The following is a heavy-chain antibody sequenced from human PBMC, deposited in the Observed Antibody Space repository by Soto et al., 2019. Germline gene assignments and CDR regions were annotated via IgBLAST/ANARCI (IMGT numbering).Heavy chain of an antibody. CDR2: ISYDGSNK. Sequence: GGSLRLSCAASGFTFSSYAMHWVRQAPGKGLEWVAVISYDGSNKYYADSVKGRFTISRDNSKNTLYLQMNSLRAEDTAVYYCARETRIAARRFDYYYGMDVWGQGTTVTVSS. CDR1: GFTFSSYA. CDR3: ARETRIAARRFDYYYGMDV. V-gene: IGHV3-30-3*01. D-gene: IGHD6-6*01. J-gene: IGHJ6*02.